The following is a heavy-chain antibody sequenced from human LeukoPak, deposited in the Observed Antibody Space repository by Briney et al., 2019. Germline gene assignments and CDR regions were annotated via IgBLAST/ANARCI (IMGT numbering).Heavy chain of an antibody. CDR1: GFSFSDSG. CDR3: AKELKLTPFDY. J-gene: IGHJ4*02. D-gene: IGHD3-16*01. Sequence: PGGSLRLSCAASGFSFSDSGIHWVRQAPGKGLEWVSFIQSDGSDKFYADSVKGRFTISRDNSKNTVFLQMNSLRAEDTAVYYCAKELKLTPFDYWGQGTLVAVSS. CDR2: IQSDGSDK. V-gene: IGHV3-30*02.